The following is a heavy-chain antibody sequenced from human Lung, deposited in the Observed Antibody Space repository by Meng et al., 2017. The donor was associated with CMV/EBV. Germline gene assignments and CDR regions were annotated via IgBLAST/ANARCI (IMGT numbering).Heavy chain of an antibody. CDR2: ISSSGSTI. J-gene: IGHJ4*02. D-gene: IGHD5-18*01. V-gene: IGHV3-11*01. Sequence: GESXKISCAASGFTFSDYYMSWIRQAPGKGLEWVSYISSSGSTIYYADSVKGRFTISRDNAKNSLYLQMNSLRAEDTVVYYCARVRTAMAYYFDYWGQGTLVTVSS. CDR3: ARVRTAMAYYFDY. CDR1: GFTFSDYY.